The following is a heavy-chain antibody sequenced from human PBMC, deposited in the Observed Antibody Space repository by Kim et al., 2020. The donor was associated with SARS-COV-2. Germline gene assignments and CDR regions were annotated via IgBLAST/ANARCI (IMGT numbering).Heavy chain of an antibody. V-gene: IGHV3-30*09. CDR3: ARGNEIGYYYYGMDF. CDR2: ISYDGSNS. CDR1: GFTFGIYD. Sequence: GGSLRLSCAASGFTFGIYDIHWVRQAPGKGLEWVAVISYDGSNSYYADSVMGRFATSRDNPKYTSDLQMNRLRVEDTAVYYCARGNEIGYYYYGMDFWGQGTTVIVSS. D-gene: IGHD2-21*01. J-gene: IGHJ6*02.